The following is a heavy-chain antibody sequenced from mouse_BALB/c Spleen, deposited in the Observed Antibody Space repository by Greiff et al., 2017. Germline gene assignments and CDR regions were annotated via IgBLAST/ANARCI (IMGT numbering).Heavy chain of an antibody. CDR3: ARPGYYGSSYYFDY. CDR2: INPDSSTI. D-gene: IGHD1-1*01. CDR1: GFDFSRYW. J-gene: IGHJ2*01. V-gene: IGHV4-1*02. Sequence: EVKVEESGGGLVQPGGSLKLSCAASGFDFSRYWMSWVRQAPGKGLEWIGEINPDSSTINYTPSLKDKFIISRDNAKNTLYLQMSKVRSEDTALYYCARPGYYGSSYYFDYWGQGTTLTVSS.